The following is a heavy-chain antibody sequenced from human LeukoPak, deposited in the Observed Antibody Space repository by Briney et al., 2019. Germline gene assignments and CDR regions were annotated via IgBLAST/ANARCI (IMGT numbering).Heavy chain of an antibody. V-gene: IGHV4-31*03. CDR3: ARHHRVRGVVNWFDP. CDR1: GGSISSGDYY. CDR2: IYYSGST. J-gene: IGHJ5*02. Sequence: PSETLSLTCTVSGGSISSGDYYWSWIRQHPGKGLEWIGYIYYSGSTYYNPSLKSRVTISVDTSKNQFSLKLSSVTAADTAVYYCARHHRVRGVVNWFDPWGQGTLVTVSS. D-gene: IGHD3-10*01.